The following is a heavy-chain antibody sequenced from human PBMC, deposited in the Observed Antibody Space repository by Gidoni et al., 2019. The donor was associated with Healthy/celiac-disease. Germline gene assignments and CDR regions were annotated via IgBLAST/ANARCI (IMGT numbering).Heavy chain of an antibody. D-gene: IGHD4-17*01. J-gene: IGHJ2*01. Sequence: EVQLVESGGGLVKPGGSLRLSWAASGFTFSSHSMNWVRQAPGKGLEWVSSISSSSSYIYYADSVKGRFTISRDNAKNSLYLQMNSLGAEDTAVYYCARDRLDDYGDYEVLDWYFDLWGRGTLVTVSS. CDR2: ISSSSSYI. CDR1: GFTFSSHS. V-gene: IGHV3-21*01. CDR3: ARDRLDDYGDYEVLDWYFDL.